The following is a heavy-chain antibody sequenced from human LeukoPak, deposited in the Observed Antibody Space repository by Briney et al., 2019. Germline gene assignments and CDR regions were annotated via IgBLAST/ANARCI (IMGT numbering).Heavy chain of an antibody. D-gene: IGHD3-3*01. Sequence: GGSLRLSCAASGFTFSSYAMSWVRQAPGKGLEWVSAISGCGGSTYYADSVKGRFTISRDNSKNTLYLQMNSLRAEDTAVYYCAKDLPLYDFWSGYFGHDAFDIWGQGTMVTVSS. J-gene: IGHJ3*02. CDR3: AKDLPLYDFWSGYFGHDAFDI. V-gene: IGHV3-23*01. CDR2: ISGCGGST. CDR1: GFTFSSYA.